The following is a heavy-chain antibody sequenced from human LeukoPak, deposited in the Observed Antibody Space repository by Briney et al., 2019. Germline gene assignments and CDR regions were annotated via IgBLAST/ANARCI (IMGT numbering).Heavy chain of an antibody. D-gene: IGHD6-13*01. J-gene: IGHJ3*02. CDR1: GGSISGYY. Sequence: SETLSLTCTVSGGSISGYYWSWIRQPAGKGLEWIGRIYTSGSTNYNPSLKSRVTMSVDTSKNQFSLKLSSVTAADTAVYYCARMYSSSWSWGDAFDIWGQGTMVTVSS. V-gene: IGHV4-4*07. CDR3: ARMYSSSWSWGDAFDI. CDR2: IYTSGST.